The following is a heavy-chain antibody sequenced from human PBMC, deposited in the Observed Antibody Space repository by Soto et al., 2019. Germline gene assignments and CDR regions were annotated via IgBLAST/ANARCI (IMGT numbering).Heavy chain of an antibody. V-gene: IGHV3-48*02. CDR3: ARGFTTVTTSGNY. D-gene: IGHD4-17*01. Sequence: EVQLVESGGGLVQPGGSLRLSCAASGFTFSSYSMNWVRQAPGKGLEWVSYISSSSSTIYYADSVKGRFTISRDNAKNSLYLQMNSLRDEVTAVYYCARGFTTVTTSGNYWGQGTLVTVSS. CDR1: GFTFSSYS. J-gene: IGHJ4*02. CDR2: ISSSSSTI.